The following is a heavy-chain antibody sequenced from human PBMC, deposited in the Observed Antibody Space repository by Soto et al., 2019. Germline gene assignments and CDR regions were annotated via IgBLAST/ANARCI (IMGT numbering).Heavy chain of an antibody. J-gene: IGHJ4*02. CDR1: GFPFSSYV. Sequence: QVQLVESGGGVVQPGTSLRLSCAASGFPFSSYVMHWVRQAPGKGLQWLAVIWSQGGRYYFGDSKSRFTVSRDESKNTVFLQVSSLKVEDAVVYFWARERPAGDTALDSWGQGTLVTVSS. CDR2: IWSQGGRY. V-gene: IGHV3-33*04. D-gene: IGHD4-17*01. CDR3: ARERPAGDTALDS.